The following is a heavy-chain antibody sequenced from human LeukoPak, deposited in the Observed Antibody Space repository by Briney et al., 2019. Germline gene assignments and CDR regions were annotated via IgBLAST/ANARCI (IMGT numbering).Heavy chain of an antibody. D-gene: IGHD6-13*01. CDR3: TRGEGSCWYRFDY. CDR1: GFTFGDHA. CDR2: IRSKTYGGTT. V-gene: IGHV3-49*04. J-gene: IGHJ4*02. Sequence: PGGSLRLSCTGSGFTFGDHAMSWVRQAPGKGLEWVGFIRSKTYGGTTEYAASVKGRFTISRDDSKSIAYLQMNSLKTEDTAVYYCTRGEGSCWYRFDYWGQGTLVTVSS.